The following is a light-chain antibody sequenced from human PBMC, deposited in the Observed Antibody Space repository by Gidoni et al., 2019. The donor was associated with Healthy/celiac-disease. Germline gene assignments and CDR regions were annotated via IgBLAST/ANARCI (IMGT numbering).Light chain of an antibody. CDR3: QQYNNWPPWT. CDR1: QTVSSN. J-gene: IGKJ1*01. Sequence: EIVITQSPATLSVSPGERATISCRASQTVSSNLSWYQQQPGQAPRLLIYGASTRATGIPARFSGSGSGTEFTLTISSLQSEDFAVYYCQQYNNWPPWTFGQGTKVEIK. V-gene: IGKV3-15*01. CDR2: GAS.